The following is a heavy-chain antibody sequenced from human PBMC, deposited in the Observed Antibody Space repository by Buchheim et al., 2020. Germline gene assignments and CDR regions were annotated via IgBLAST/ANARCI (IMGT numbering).Heavy chain of an antibody. CDR1: GFTFSSYA. CDR2: ISGSGGST. V-gene: IGHV3-23*01. J-gene: IGHJ6*02. D-gene: IGHD6-6*01. CDR3: AKDSGIAARPIYYYYYGMDV. Sequence: EVQLLESGGGLVQPGGSLRLSCAASGFTFSSYAMSWVRQAPGKGLEWVSAISGSGGSTYYADSVKGRFTISTDNSKNTLYLQMNSLRAEDTAVYYCAKDSGIAARPIYYYYYGMDVWGQGTT.